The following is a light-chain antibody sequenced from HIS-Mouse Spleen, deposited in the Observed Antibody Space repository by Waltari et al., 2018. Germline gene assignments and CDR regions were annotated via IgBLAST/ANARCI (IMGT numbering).Light chain of an antibody. V-gene: IGLV9-49*01. J-gene: IGLJ3*02. Sequence: QPVLTQPPSASASLGASVTLTCTLSSGYSNYKVDWYPQTPGKGPRFVMRVGTGGIVGSKGDGIPDRFSVLGSGLNRYLTIKNIQEEDESDYHCGADHGSGSNFVRVFGGGTKLTVL. CDR2: VGTGGIVG. CDR1: SGYSNYK. CDR3: GADHGSGSNFVRV.